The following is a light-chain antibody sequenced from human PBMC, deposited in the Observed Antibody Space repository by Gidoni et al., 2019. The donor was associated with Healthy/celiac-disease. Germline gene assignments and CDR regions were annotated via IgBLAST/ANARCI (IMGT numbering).Light chain of an antibody. V-gene: IGKV3D-20*01. J-gene: IGKJ1*01. CDR1: QSFSSSY. CDR2: DAS. Sequence: EIVLTQSPATLSLSPGERATLSCGASQSFSSSYLAWYQQKPGLAPRLLIYDASSRATGIPDRFSGSGSGTDFTLTISRLEPEDFAVYYCQQYGSSPPTFGQGTKVEIK. CDR3: QQYGSSPPT.